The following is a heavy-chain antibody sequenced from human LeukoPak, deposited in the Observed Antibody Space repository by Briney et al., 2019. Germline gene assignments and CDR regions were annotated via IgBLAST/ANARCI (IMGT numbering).Heavy chain of an antibody. J-gene: IGHJ4*02. CDR1: GFTFSSYN. D-gene: IGHD3-22*01. Sequence: GGSLRLSCAASGFTFSSYNMNRVRQAPGKGLEWVSYISSSSSTIYYADSVKGRFTISRDNAKNSLYLQMNSLRDEDTAVYYCARDYYDSSGYYYGSDWGQGTLVTVSS. CDR2: ISSSSSTI. CDR3: ARDYYDSSGYYYGSD. V-gene: IGHV3-48*02.